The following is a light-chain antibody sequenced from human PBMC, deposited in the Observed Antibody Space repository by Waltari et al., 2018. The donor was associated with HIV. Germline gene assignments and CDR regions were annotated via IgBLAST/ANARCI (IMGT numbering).Light chain of an antibody. CDR2: GNN. Sequence: QRVTISCTGSTSNIGAGYDVHWYQQLPGTAPKLLIYGNNNRPSGVPDRFSGSKSGTSASLAITGLQAEDEADYYCQSYDSSLSGSGVFGGGTKLTVL. J-gene: IGLJ3*02. V-gene: IGLV1-40*01. CDR3: QSYDSSLSGSGV. CDR1: TSNIGAGYD.